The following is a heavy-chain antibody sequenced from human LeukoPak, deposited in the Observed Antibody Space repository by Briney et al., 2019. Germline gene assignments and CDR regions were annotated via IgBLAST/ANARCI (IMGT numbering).Heavy chain of an antibody. CDR2: IYYSGST. D-gene: IGHD2-21*02. J-gene: IGHJ3*02. Sequence: NASETLSLTCTVSGGSISSYYWSWIRQPPGKGLEWIGYIYYSGSTNYNPSLKSRVTISVDTSKNQFSLKLSSVTAADTAVYYCASWGCGGDCYPSLRAFDIWGQGTMVTVSS. CDR3: ASWGCGGDCYPSLRAFDI. CDR1: GGSISSYY. V-gene: IGHV4-59*01.